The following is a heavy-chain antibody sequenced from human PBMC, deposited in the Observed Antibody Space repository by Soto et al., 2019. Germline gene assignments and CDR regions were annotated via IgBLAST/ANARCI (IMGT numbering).Heavy chain of an antibody. Sequence: SETLSLTCTVSGGSISSGGYYWSWIRQHPGKGLEWIGYIYYSGSTNYNPSLKSRVTISVDTSKNQFSLKLSSVTAADTAVYYCARRNDFWSGRDYYYYMDVWGKGTTVTVSS. CDR1: GGSISSGGYY. V-gene: IGHV4-61*08. CDR2: IYYSGST. CDR3: ARRNDFWSGRDYYYYMDV. J-gene: IGHJ6*03. D-gene: IGHD3-3*01.